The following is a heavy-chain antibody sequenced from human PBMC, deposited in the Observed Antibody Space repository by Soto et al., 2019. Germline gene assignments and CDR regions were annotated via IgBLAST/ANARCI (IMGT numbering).Heavy chain of an antibody. J-gene: IGHJ6*03. CDR2: IYYSGST. V-gene: IGHV4-59*08. D-gene: IGHD6-19*01. CDR3: ARHSGGSGWYVGYYYYYMDV. Sequence: PSETLSLTCTVSGGSISSYYWSWIRQPPGKGLEWIGYIYYSGSTNYNPSLKSRVTISVDTSKNQFSLKLSSVTAADTAVYYCARHSGGSGWYVGYYYYYMDVWGKGTKVTVSS. CDR1: GGSISSYY.